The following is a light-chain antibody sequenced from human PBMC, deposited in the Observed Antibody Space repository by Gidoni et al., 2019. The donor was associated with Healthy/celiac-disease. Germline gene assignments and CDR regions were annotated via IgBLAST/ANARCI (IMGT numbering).Light chain of an antibody. V-gene: IGLV3-19*01. J-gene: IGLJ2*01. CDR1: SLRSYY. CDR2: GKN. Sequence: SSELTQDPAVSVALGQTVRITCQGDSLRSYYANWYQQKPGQAPVPVIYGKNHRPSGIPDRFSGSSSGNTASLTITGAQAEDEADYYCNSRDTSGKHLVFGGGTKVTVL. CDR3: NSRDTSGKHLV.